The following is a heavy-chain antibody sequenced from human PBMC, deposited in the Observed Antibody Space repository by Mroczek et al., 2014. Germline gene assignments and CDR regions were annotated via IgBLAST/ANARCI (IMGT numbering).Heavy chain of an antibody. CDR1: GFTFSSYA. J-gene: IGHJ1*01. D-gene: IGHD6-19*01. CDR2: ISGSGGST. V-gene: IGHV3-23*04. CDR3: AKMDIAVAGNQQGASAEYLQH. Sequence: EVQLVETGGGLVQPGGSLRLSCAASGFTFSSYAMSWVRQAPGKGLEWVSAISGSGGSTYYADSVKGRFTISRDNSKNTLYLQMNSLRAEDTAVYYCAKMDIAVAGNQQGASAEYLQHWGQGTPGHRL.